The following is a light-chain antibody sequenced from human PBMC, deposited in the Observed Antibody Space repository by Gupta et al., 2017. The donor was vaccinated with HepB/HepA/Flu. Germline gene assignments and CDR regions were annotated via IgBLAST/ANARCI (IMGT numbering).Light chain of an antibody. CDR1: SANIGNNA. Sequence: QSVLTQPPPVSDAPRKRVPFPCSGSSANIGNNAVNWYQQLPGKAPKLLIYYDDLLPSGVSDRFSGSKSGTSASLAISGLQSEDEADYYCTAWDDSRNGVVFGGGTKLTVL. CDR2: YDD. V-gene: IGLV1-36*01. CDR3: TAWDDSRNGVV. J-gene: IGLJ2*01.